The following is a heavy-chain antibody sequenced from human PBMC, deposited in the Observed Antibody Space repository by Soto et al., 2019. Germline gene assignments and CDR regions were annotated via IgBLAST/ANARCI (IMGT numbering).Heavy chain of an antibody. J-gene: IGHJ4*02. CDR3: ARGATIRPFDY. CDR2: ISYDGSNK. V-gene: IGHV3-30-3*01. CDR1: GFTFICYA. D-gene: IGHD5-12*01. Sequence: GSLRLSCAASGFTFICYAMHFFRQAPFKGLEWVAVISYDGSNKYYADSVKGRFTISRDNSKNTLYLQMNSLRAEDTAVYYCARGATIRPFDYWGQGTLVTVSS.